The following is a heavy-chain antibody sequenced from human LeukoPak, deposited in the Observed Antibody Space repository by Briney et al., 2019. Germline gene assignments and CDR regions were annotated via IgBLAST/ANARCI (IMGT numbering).Heavy chain of an antibody. Sequence: SETLSLTCTVSGGSISNYYWSWIRQPPGKGLEWIGYIFYSGSTNYNPSLKSRVTISVDTSKNQSSLKLYSVTAADTAVYYCARGKLPHDYWGQGTLVTVSS. D-gene: IGHD1-7*01. CDR3: ARGKLPHDY. V-gene: IGHV4-59*01. CDR2: IFYSGST. J-gene: IGHJ4*02. CDR1: GGSISNYY.